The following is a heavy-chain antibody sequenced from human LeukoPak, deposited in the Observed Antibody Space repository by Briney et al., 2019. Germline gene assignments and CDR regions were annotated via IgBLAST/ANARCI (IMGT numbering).Heavy chain of an antibody. CDR3: TTVYCSSTSCYSPRMDV. CDR1: GFTFSSYS. J-gene: IGHJ6*04. V-gene: IGHV3-15*01. D-gene: IGHD2-2*02. Sequence: GGSLRLSCAASGFTFSSYSMNWVRQVPGKGLEWVGRIKSRTDGGTTDYAAPVKGRFIISRDDSKNTLYLQMNSLKTEDTAVYYCTTVYCSSTSCYSPRMDVWGKGTTVTVSS. CDR2: IKSRTDGGTT.